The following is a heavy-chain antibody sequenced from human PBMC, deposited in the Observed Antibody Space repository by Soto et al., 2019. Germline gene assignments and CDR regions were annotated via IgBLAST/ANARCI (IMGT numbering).Heavy chain of an antibody. V-gene: IGHV3-30-3*01. J-gene: IGHJ4*02. CDR2: MAYDGSNK. CDR1: GFTFSSYA. D-gene: IGHD6-19*01. CDR3: ARDAVTEGPFDY. Sequence: HVQLVDSGGGVVHPGRSLRLSCAASGFTFSSYAIHWVRQAPGKGLQWVAVMAYDGSNKSYADSVKGRFTISRDNSKHTLYLQRNSLRAEDTAVYYCARDAVTEGPFDYWGQGTLVTVAS.